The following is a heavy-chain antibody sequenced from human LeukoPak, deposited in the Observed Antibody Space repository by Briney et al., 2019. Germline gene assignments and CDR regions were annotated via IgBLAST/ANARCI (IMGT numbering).Heavy chain of an antibody. D-gene: IGHD1-14*01. Sequence: GESLKISCKGSGYGFTSYWIGWVRQMPGKGLEWMGIIYPGDSDTRYSPSFQGQVTISADKSISTAYLQWSSLKASDTAVYYCARRNPDSFEAFDIWGQGTMVTVSS. CDR2: IYPGDSDT. V-gene: IGHV5-51*01. CDR1: GYGFTSYW. CDR3: ARRNPDSFEAFDI. J-gene: IGHJ3*02.